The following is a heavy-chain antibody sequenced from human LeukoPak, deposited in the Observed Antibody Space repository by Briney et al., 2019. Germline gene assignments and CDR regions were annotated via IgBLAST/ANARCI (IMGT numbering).Heavy chain of an antibody. Sequence: PSETLSLTCTVSGGSISSYYWSWIRQPPGKGLEWIGYIYYSGSTNYNPSLKSRVTISVDTSKTQFSLKLSSVTAADTAVYYCARGDPTTGDPMFDYWGQGTLVTVSS. D-gene: IGHD3-16*01. CDR1: GGSISSYY. CDR2: IYYSGST. CDR3: ARGDPTTGDPMFDY. V-gene: IGHV4-59*01. J-gene: IGHJ4*02.